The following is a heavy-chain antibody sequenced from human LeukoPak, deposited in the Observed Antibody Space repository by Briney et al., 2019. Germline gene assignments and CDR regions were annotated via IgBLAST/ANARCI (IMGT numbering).Heavy chain of an antibody. Sequence: PGGSLRLSCAASGFTFSSYWMSWVRQAPGKGLEWVANIKQDGSEKYYVDSVKGRFTISRDNAKNSLYLQMNSLRAEDTAVYYCATIPGGYDSSGYYRYYWGQGTLVTVSS. CDR2: IKQDGSEK. CDR3: ATIPGGYDSSGYYRYY. V-gene: IGHV3-7*01. CDR1: GFTFSSYW. D-gene: IGHD3-22*01. J-gene: IGHJ4*02.